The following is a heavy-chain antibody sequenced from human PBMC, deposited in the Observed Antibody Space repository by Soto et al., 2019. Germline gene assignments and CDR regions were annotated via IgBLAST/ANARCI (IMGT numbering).Heavy chain of an antibody. Sequence: QVQLVQSGAEVKKPGSSVKVSCKASGGTFSSYAISWVRQAPGQGLEWMGGIIPIFGTANYAQKFQGRVTITADESTGTAYMELSSLRSEDTAVYYCARAYYDSSGERSYYYGMDVWGQGTTVTVSS. J-gene: IGHJ6*02. CDR2: IIPIFGTA. CDR1: GGTFSSYA. D-gene: IGHD3-22*01. CDR3: ARAYYDSSGERSYYYGMDV. V-gene: IGHV1-69*12.